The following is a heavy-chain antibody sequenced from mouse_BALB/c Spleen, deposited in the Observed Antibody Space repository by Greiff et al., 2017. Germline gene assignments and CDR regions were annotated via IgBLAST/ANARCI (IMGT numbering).Heavy chain of an antibody. J-gene: IGHJ2*01. Sequence: EVKLVESGPGLVKPSQSLSLTCTVTGYSITSDYAWNWIRQFPGNKLEWMGYISYSGSTSYNPSLKSRISITRDTSKNQFFLQLNSVTTEDTATYYCARGDHLIDDWGQGTTLTVSS. V-gene: IGHV3-2*02. D-gene: IGHD3-3*01. CDR1: GYSITSDYA. CDR2: ISYSGST. CDR3: ARGDHLIDD.